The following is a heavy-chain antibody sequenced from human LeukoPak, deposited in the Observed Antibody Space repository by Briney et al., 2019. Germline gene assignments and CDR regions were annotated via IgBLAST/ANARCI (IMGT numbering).Heavy chain of an antibody. D-gene: IGHD6-19*01. CDR1: GFTFSNFW. J-gene: IGHJ4*02. Sequence: GGSLRLSCTASGFTFSNFWMGWVRQAPGKGLEWVANIKQDETEKFYLGSVKGRFTISRDNSKSTLYLQMNRLRAEDTAVYYCAKDPAVASYYFDSWGQGTLVTVSS. CDR2: IKQDETEK. V-gene: IGHV3-7*03. CDR3: AKDPAVASYYFDS.